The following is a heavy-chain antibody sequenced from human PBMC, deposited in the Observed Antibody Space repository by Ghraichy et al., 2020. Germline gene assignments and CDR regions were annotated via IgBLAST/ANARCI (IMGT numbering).Heavy chain of an antibody. CDR2: INHSGST. J-gene: IGHJ4*02. Sequence: SETLSLTCAVYGGSFSGYYWSWIRQPPGKGLEWIGEINHSGSTNYNPSLKSRVTISVDTSKNQFSLKLSSVTAADTAVYYCAREQGGTDTTFDYWGQGTLVTVSS. D-gene: IGHD2-15*01. V-gene: IGHV4-34*01. CDR3: AREQGGTDTTFDY. CDR1: GGSFSGYY.